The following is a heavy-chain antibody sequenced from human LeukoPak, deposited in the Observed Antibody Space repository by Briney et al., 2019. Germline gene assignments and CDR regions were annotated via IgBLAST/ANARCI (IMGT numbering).Heavy chain of an antibody. D-gene: IGHD3-10*01. Sequence: ASVKVSCKASGYTFTGYYMHWVRQAPRQGLEWMGWINPNSGGTNYAQKFQGRVTMTRDTSISTAYTELSRLRSDDTAVYYCARVIGIRGATFDYWGQGTLVTVSS. CDR2: INPNSGGT. J-gene: IGHJ4*02. CDR3: ARVIGIRGATFDY. CDR1: GYTFTGYY. V-gene: IGHV1-2*02.